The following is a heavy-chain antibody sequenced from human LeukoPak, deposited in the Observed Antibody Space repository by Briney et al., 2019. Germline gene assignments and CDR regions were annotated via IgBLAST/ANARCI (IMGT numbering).Heavy chain of an antibody. J-gene: IGHJ6*03. CDR2: LYPGGST. Sequence: SETLSLTCTVSGGPVYSYYWSWIRQTAGKGLEWIGRLYPGGSTDYNPSLKSRLIMSLDTSKKRVALKLSGVTAADTAVYYCARMKYYDSTGYTPGHYMDVWGKGTTVTVSS. V-gene: IGHV4-4*07. CDR1: GGPVYSYY. CDR3: ARMKYYDSTGYTPGHYMDV. D-gene: IGHD3-22*01.